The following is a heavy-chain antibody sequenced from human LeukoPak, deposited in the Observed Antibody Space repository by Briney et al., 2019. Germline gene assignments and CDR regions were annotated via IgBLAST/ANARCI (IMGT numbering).Heavy chain of an antibody. CDR1: DYTFTNHD. CDR2: ISTYLGNT. V-gene: IGHV1-18*01. Sequence: WASVKVSCKASDYTFTNHDISWVRQPPAQGLEWMGWISTYLGNTHYAHDFQGRVAMTTDTSARTAYMELKSLRSDDTAIYYCARHMPTSDAFDVWGQGTMVTVSS. D-gene: IGHD2-2*01. CDR3: ARHMPTSDAFDV. J-gene: IGHJ3*01.